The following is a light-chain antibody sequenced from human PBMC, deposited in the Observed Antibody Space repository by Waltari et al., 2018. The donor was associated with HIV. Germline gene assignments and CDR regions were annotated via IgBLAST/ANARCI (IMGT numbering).Light chain of an antibody. CDR2: GKN. Sequence: SSELTQDPAVSVALGQTVRIPCPGDSLRSYYASWYQQKPGQAPVLVIYGKNNRPSGIPDRFSGSSSGNTASLTITGAQAEDEADYYCNSRDSSGNRSVFGTGTKVTVL. J-gene: IGLJ1*01. CDR1: SLRSYY. CDR3: NSRDSSGNRSV. V-gene: IGLV3-19*01.